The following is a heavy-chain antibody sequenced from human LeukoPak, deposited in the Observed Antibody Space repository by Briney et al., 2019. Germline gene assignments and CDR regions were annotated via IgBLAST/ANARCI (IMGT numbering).Heavy chain of an antibody. CDR2: ITGSGGSA. CDR1: GFTFSGYA. Sequence: PGGSLRLSCAASGFTFSGYALSWVRQAPGKGLEWVSTITGSGGSAYYADSVKGRFTISRDNSKNTLYLQMNSLRAEDTAVYYCAKPYYYDSSGYPPHDAFDIWGQGTMVTVSS. CDR3: AKPYYYDSSGYPPHDAFDI. V-gene: IGHV3-23*01. J-gene: IGHJ3*02. D-gene: IGHD3-22*01.